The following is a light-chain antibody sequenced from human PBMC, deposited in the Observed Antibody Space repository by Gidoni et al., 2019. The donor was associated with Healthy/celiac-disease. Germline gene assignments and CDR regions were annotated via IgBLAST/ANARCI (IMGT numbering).Light chain of an antibody. CDR2: AAS. V-gene: IGKV1-8*01. CDR1: QGISSY. Sequence: AIRMTQSPSSFSASTGDRVTITCRASQGISSYLALYQQKPGKAPKLLIYAASTLQSGVPSRFSVSGSWTDFTLTISCLQSEDFATYDCQQYYSYPRTFGQGTKVEIK. CDR3: QQYYSYPRT. J-gene: IGKJ1*01.